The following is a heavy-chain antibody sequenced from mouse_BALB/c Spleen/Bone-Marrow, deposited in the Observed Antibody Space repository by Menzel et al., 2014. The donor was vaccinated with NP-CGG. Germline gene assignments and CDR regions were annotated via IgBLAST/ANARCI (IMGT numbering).Heavy chain of an antibody. J-gene: IGHJ4*01. V-gene: IGHV1-25*01. CDR1: GYSFTGYT. D-gene: IGHD2-12*01. CDR3: ARSGRPFAMDY. Sequence: EVQLQQSGPELVKPGASPKISCKTSGYSFTGYTLYWVKQSHGKNLQWIGLINPYNGDTNYNQKFKDKATLTVDRSSSTAYMELHSLTSEDSAVYYCARSGRPFAMDYWGQGTSVTVSS. CDR2: INPYNGDT.